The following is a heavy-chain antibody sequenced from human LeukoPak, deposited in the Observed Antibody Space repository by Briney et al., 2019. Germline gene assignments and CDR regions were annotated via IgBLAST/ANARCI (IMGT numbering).Heavy chain of an antibody. CDR2: ISAYNGNT. Sequence: ASVKVSCKASGYTFTSYGISWVRQAPGQGLEWVGWISAYNGNTNYAQKLQGRVTMTTDTSTSTAYMELRSLRSDDTAVYYCARDHRTYGYCSSTSCYPSYWGQGTLVTVSS. CDR1: GYTFTSYG. V-gene: IGHV1-18*01. D-gene: IGHD2-2*03. J-gene: IGHJ4*02. CDR3: ARDHRTYGYCSSTSCYPSY.